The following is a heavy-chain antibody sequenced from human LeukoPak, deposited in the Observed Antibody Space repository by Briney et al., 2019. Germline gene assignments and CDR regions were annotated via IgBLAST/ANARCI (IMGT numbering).Heavy chain of an antibody. CDR1: GFTFSSYG. CDR2: IWYDGSNK. D-gene: IGHD3-10*01. Sequence: GGSLRLSCAASGFTFSSYGMHWVRQAPGKGLEWVAVIWYDGSNKYYADSVKGRFTISRDNSKNTLYLQMNSLRAEDTAVYYCASTDEEGLLWFGELFSDYYGMDVWGQGTTVTVSS. V-gene: IGHV3-33*01. J-gene: IGHJ6*02. CDR3: ASTDEEGLLWFGELFSDYYGMDV.